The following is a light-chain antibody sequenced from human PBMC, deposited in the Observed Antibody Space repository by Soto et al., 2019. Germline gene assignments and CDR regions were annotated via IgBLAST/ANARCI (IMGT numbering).Light chain of an antibody. V-gene: IGKV3-20*01. CDR3: QQYGNSPQIT. CDR1: QSVSSNY. Sequence: EIVMKQSPDTLSLSPGERASLACRASQSVSSNYLAWFQQKPGQAPRLLISGASSRATDIPDRFSGSGSGTDFTLTISRLEPEDFAVYYCQQYGNSPQITFGQGTRLEI. CDR2: GAS. J-gene: IGKJ5*01.